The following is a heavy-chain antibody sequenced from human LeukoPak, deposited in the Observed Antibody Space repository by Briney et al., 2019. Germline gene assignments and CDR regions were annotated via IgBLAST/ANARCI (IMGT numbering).Heavy chain of an antibody. Sequence: PGGSLRFSCAASGFTFSSYSMNWVRQAPGKGLEWVSYISSSSSTIYYADSVKGRFTISRDNAKNSLYLQMNSLRAEDTAVYYCARANYGSGYVFDYWGQGTLVTVSS. CDR2: ISSSSSTI. CDR1: GFTFSSYS. J-gene: IGHJ4*02. D-gene: IGHD3-10*01. V-gene: IGHV3-48*01. CDR3: ARANYGSGYVFDY.